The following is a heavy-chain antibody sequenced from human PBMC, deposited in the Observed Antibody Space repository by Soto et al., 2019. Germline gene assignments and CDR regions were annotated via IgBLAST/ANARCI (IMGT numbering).Heavy chain of an antibody. D-gene: IGHD1-26*01. CDR1: GYTFTSYG. J-gene: IGHJ1*01. Sequence: ASVKVSCKASGYTFTSYGISWVRQAPGQGLEWMGWISAYNGNTNYAQKLQGRITMTTDTSTSTAYMELRSLRSDDTAVYYCARELRKSGAGEYFQHWGQGTLVTVYS. CDR3: ARELRKSGAGEYFQH. CDR2: ISAYNGNT. V-gene: IGHV1-18*01.